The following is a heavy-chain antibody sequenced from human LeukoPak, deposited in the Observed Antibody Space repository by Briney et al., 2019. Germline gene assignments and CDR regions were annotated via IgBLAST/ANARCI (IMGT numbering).Heavy chain of an antibody. J-gene: IGHJ6*03. CDR2: ISAYNGNT. D-gene: IGHD1-1*01. Sequence: ASVKVSCKASGYTFTSHGISWVRQAPGQGLEWMGWISAYNGNTNYAQKLQGRATMTTDTSTSTAYMELRSLRSDDTAVYYCATRQNGGYYYYYMDVWGKGTTVTVSS. V-gene: IGHV1-18*01. CDR1: GYTFTSHG. CDR3: ATRQNGGYYYYYMDV.